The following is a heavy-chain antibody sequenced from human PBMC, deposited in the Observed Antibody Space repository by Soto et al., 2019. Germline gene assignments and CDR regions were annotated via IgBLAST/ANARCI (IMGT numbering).Heavy chain of an antibody. CDR2: ISYDGSNK. V-gene: IGHV3-30-3*01. D-gene: IGHD5-12*01. J-gene: IGHJ4*02. Sequence: PGGSLRLSCAASGFTFSSYAMHWVRQAPGKGLEWVAVISYDGSNKYYADSVKGRFTISRDNSKNTLYLQMNSLRAEDTAVYYCARDSGPSGYDCELGYWGQGTLVTVSS. CDR3: ARDSGPSGYDCELGY. CDR1: GFTFSSYA.